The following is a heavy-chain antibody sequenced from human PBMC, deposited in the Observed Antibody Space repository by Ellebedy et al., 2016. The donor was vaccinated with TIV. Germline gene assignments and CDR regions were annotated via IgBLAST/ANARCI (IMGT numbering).Heavy chain of an antibody. CDR2: IYHSGST. Sequence: SETLSLTCAVSGGSISSGGYSWSWIRQPPGKGLEWIGYIYHSGSTYYNPSLKSRVTISVDASKNQFSLKLSSVTAADTAVYYCARDATSYYYASGSGLDYWGQGTLVTVSS. V-gene: IGHV4-30-2*01. CDR3: ARDATSYYYASGSGLDY. J-gene: IGHJ4*02. CDR1: GGSISSGGYS. D-gene: IGHD3-10*01.